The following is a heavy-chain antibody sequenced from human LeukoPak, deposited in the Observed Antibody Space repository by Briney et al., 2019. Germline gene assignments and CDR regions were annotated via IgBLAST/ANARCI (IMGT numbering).Heavy chain of an antibody. CDR1: GYTLTELS. J-gene: IGHJ4*02. D-gene: IGHD6-19*01. CDR2: FDPEDGET. CDR3: ARSSSIAVAGTSGY. V-gene: IGHV1-24*01. Sequence: ASVKVSCKVSGYTLTELSMHWVRQAPGKGLEWMGGFDPEDGETIYAQKFQGRVTMTRDTSTSTVYMELSSLRSEDTAVYYCARSSSIAVAGTSGYWGQGTLVTVSS.